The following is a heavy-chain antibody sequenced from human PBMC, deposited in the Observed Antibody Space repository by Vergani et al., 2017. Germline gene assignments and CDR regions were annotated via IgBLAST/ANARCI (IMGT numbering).Heavy chain of an antibody. Sequence: VQLLESGGGLVQPGGSLRLSCAASGFTFSSYGMHWVRQTPGKGLEWVAFIRYDGSNKYYADSVKGRFTISRDNSKNTLYLQMNSLRAEDTAVYYCAKDRGMATIKSYYFDYWGQGTLVTVSS. CDR2: IRYDGSNK. D-gene: IGHD5-24*01. V-gene: IGHV3-30*02. CDR3: AKDRGMATIKSYYFDY. J-gene: IGHJ4*02. CDR1: GFTFSSYG.